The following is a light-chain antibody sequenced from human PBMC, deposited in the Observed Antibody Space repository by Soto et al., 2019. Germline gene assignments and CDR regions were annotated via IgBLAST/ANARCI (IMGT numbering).Light chain of an antibody. J-gene: IGKJ1*01. CDR1: ESVSSNY. CDR2: GAS. CDR3: QQYGGSPRT. Sequence: EIVLTQSPGTLSLSPGERATLSCRAGESVSSNYLAWYQQKPGQAPRLLIYGASTRATGVPDRFSGSGSGTDFTLSISRLEPEDFAVYYCQQYGGSPRTFGQGTKVEIK. V-gene: IGKV3-20*01.